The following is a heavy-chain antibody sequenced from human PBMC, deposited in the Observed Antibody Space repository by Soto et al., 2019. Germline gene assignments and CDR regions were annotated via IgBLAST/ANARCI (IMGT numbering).Heavy chain of an antibody. J-gene: IGHJ6*03. CDR2: IYYSGST. CDR3: ARHNSGDDFPWVYYYYMDV. Sequence: PSETMSLTCAVSGGSISSTSYDGVWTRQPTGKGLEWIGSIYYSGSTYYNPSLNSRVTISVDTSKNQFSLKLSSVTAADTAVYYCARHNSGDDFPWVYYYYMDVWGKGTTVTVSS. CDR1: GGSISSTSYD. V-gene: IGHV4-39*01. D-gene: IGHD3-3*01.